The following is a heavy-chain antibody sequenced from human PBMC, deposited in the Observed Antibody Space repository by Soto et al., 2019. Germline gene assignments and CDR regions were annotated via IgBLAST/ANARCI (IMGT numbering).Heavy chain of an antibody. Sequence: ASVKVSCKASGGTFSSYAISWVRQAPGQGLEWMGWISAYNGNTNYAQKLQGRVTMTTDTSTSTAYMELRSLRSDDTAVYYCARLITMIVAFDYWGQGTLVTVSS. CDR2: ISAYNGNT. J-gene: IGHJ4*02. CDR3: ARLITMIVAFDY. V-gene: IGHV1-18*01. CDR1: GGTFSSYA. D-gene: IGHD3-22*01.